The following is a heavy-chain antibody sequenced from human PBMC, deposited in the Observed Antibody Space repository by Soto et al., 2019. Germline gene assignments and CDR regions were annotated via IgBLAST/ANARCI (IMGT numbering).Heavy chain of an antibody. CDR3: AKHPFTPLVTPYWYFDI. CDR1: GDSISRSANY. Sequence: QLQLQESGPGLVKASETLSLTCSVSGDSISRSANYWGWVRQSPGKGLEWIGSFYYSGKTYFNPSLRRRVSFSADTTKNQLSLRLTSVPAADTATYYCAKHPFTPLVTPYWYFDIWGRGTLVTVSA. V-gene: IGHV4-39*01. D-gene: IGHD3-16*02. CDR2: FYYSGKT. J-gene: IGHJ2*01.